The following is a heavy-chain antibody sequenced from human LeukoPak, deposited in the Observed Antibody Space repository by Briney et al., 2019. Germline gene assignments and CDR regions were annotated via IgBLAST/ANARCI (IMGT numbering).Heavy chain of an antibody. CDR1: GFTFSGYA. J-gene: IGHJ4*02. CDR2: ISTDGNDK. V-gene: IGHV3-30*04. Sequence: PGGSLRLSCAASGFTFSGYAMHWVRKAPGKGLEWLTVISTDGNDKHYADSVKGRLTVSRDNSKNTLFLQMNNLRTEDTAVYYCAKDKSVSADYYFDYWGQGTLVTVSS. D-gene: IGHD5/OR15-5a*01. CDR3: AKDKSVSADYYFDY.